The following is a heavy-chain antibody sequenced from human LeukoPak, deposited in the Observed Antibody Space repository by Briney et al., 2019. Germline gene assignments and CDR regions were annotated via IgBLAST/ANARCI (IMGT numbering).Heavy chain of an antibody. D-gene: IGHD2-2*01. J-gene: IGHJ3*02. Sequence: SETLSLTCAVSGYSISSGYYWGWIRQPPGKGLEWIGSIYHSGRTYYNPSLKSRVTISVDTSKNQFSLKLSSVTAADTAVYYCARHGGYCSSTSCYAHGAFDIWGQGTMVTVSS. CDR3: ARHGGYCSSTSCYAHGAFDI. CDR2: IYHSGRT. CDR1: GYSISSGYY. V-gene: IGHV4-38-2*01.